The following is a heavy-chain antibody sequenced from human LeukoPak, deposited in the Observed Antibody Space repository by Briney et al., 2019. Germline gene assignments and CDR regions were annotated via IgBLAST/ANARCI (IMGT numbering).Heavy chain of an antibody. J-gene: IGHJ5*02. CDR3: ARIYSSSWFLNWFDP. D-gene: IGHD6-13*01. CDR1: GGSISGYY. CDR2: INHSGST. V-gene: IGHV4-34*01. Sequence: SETLSLTCTVSGGSISGYYWSWIRQPPGKGLEWIGEINHSGSTNYNPSLKSRVTISVDTSKNQFSLKLNSVTAADTAVYYCARIYSSSWFLNWFDPWGQGTLVTVSS.